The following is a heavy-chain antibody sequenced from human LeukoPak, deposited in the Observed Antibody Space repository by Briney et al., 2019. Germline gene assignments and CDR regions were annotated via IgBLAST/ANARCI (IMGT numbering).Heavy chain of an antibody. V-gene: IGHV3-48*04. CDR1: GFTFSNYG. CDR3: AEDDGYDC. CDR2: MSGSSTNI. D-gene: IGHD2-15*01. Sequence: PGGSLRLSCVASGFTFSNYGMNWVRQAPGKGLEWLSFMSGSSTNIYYADSVKGRFTISSDFAKNSLYLQMSSLRAEDTAVYYCAEDDGYDCWGQGTLVTVSS. J-gene: IGHJ4*02.